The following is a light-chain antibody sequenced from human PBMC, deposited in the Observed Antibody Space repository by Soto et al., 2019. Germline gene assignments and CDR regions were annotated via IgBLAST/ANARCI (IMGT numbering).Light chain of an antibody. CDR1: QSVSSSY. CDR3: QEYGSSPPYS. V-gene: IGKV3-20*01. CDR2: GAS. J-gene: IGKJ5*01. Sequence: EIVLTQSPGTLSLSPGERATLSCRASQSVSSSYLAWYQQKPGQAPRLLMYGASSRATGIPDRFSGSGSGKEFTLTISRLEADDFAVYYCQEYGSSPPYSCGQGIRLEIK.